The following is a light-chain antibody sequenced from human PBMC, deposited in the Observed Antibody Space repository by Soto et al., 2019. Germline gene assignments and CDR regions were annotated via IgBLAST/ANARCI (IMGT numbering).Light chain of an antibody. CDR2: EGS. CDR3: CAYAGSSTLL. Sequence: QSALTQPASVSGPPGQSITISCTGTSSDVGSYNLVSWYQHHPGKAPKLMIYEGSKRPSGVSDRFSGSRSAITASLTISGLQAEDEAYYYCCAYAGSSTLLFGGGTKLTVL. CDR1: SSDVGSYNL. V-gene: IGLV2-23*01. J-gene: IGLJ2*01.